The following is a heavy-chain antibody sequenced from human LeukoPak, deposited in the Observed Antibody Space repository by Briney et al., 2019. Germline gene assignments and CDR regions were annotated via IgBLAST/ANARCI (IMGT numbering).Heavy chain of an antibody. D-gene: IGHD4-17*01. CDR3: AKDLSAYGDSRMDV. J-gene: IGHJ6*02. V-gene: IGHV3-30*18. CDR1: GFTFSSYG. CDR2: ISYDGSNK. Sequence: GGSLRLSCAASGFTFSSYGVHWVRQAPGKGLEWVAVISYDGSNKYYADSVKGRFTISRDNSKNTLYLQMNSLRAEDTAVYYCAKDLSAYGDSRMDVWGQGTTVTVSS.